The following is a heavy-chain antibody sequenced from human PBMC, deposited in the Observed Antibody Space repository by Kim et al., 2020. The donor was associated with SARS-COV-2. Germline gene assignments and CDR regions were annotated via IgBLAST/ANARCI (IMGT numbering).Heavy chain of an antibody. CDR2: ISGTGGST. Sequence: GGSLRLSCAASGFTFDIYALSWVRQAPGKGLEWVSSISGTGGSTGYADSVKGRFTVSRDNSKNTLYLQMNSLRAEDTAFYYCARGRGDGGETDSDYWGEG. D-gene: IGHD3-10*01. V-gene: IGHV3-23*01. CDR1: GFTFDIYA. J-gene: IGHJ4*02. CDR3: ARGRGDGGETDSDY.